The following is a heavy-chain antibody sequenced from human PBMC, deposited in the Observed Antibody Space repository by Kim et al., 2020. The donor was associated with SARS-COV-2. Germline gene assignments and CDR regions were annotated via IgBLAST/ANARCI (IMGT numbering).Heavy chain of an antibody. CDR1: GGTFSSYA. J-gene: IGHJ4*02. Sequence: SVKVSCKASGGTFSSYAISWVRQAPGQGLEWMGGIIPIFGTANYAQKFQGRVTITADESTSTAYMELSSLRSEDTAVYYCATPLRKLGYCSGGSCYSGASFDYWGQGTLVTVSS. V-gene: IGHV1-69*13. CDR2: IIPIFGTA. CDR3: ATPLRKLGYCSGGSCYSGASFDY. D-gene: IGHD2-15*01.